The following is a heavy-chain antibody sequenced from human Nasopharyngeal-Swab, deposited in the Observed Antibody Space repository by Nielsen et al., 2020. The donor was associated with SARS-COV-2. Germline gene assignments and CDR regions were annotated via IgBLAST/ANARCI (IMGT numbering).Heavy chain of an antibody. CDR1: GGSISSYY. CDR2: IYYSGST. CDR3: ARLIAVAGRFDY. D-gene: IGHD6-19*01. V-gene: IGHV4-59*01. J-gene: IGHJ4*02. Sequence: ETLSLTCTVSGGSISSYYWSWIRQPPGKGLEWIGYIYYSGSTNYNPSLKSRATISVDTSKNQFSLKLSSVTAADTAVYYCARLIAVAGRFDYWGQGTLVTVSS.